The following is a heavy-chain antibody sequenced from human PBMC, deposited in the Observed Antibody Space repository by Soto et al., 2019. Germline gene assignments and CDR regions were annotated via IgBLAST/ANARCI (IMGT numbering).Heavy chain of an antibody. CDR1: GFSFSDYS. Sequence: PGGSLRLSCAASGFSFSDYSMTWVRQAQGKGLEWVSFIVLSGTTTYYRDSVKGRFTIFTDTSMNTVYIQTNSLPVEDAAVYYCTKDRVPDGIYSFDYWGQGALVTVSS. J-gene: IGHJ4*02. CDR2: IVLSGTTT. CDR3: TKDRVPDGIYSFDY. D-gene: IGHD2-15*01. V-gene: IGHV3-23*03.